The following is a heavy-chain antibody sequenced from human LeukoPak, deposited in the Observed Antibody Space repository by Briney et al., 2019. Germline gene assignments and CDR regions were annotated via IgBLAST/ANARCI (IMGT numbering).Heavy chain of an antibody. Sequence: GSGPTLVKPTQTLTLTCTFSGFSLSTTGVGVGWIRQPPGKALEWLSVSYWNGDERYSPSLKTRLTITKDSSKNQVVLTMTDMDPVDTATYYCARAVPNHPVLGACDYWGQGTLVTVSS. CDR2: SYWNGDE. CDR1: GFSLSTTGVG. J-gene: IGHJ4*02. V-gene: IGHV2-5*01. D-gene: IGHD2-2*01. CDR3: ARAVPNHPVLGACDY.